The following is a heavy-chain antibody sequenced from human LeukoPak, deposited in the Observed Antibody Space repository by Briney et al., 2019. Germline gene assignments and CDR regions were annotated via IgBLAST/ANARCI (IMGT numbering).Heavy chain of an antibody. J-gene: IGHJ4*02. D-gene: IGHD6-6*01. CDR2: IYYSGST. CDR3: ARGIRGGSSSLHFDY. Sequence: SDTLSLTCTVSGRSISSHYWRWIPQPPGKGLEWIGYIYYSGSTNYNPSLKSRVTISVDTSKNQFSLRLSSVTAADTAVYYCARGIRGGSSSLHFDYWGQGTLVTVSS. V-gene: IGHV4-59*07. CDR1: GRSISSHY.